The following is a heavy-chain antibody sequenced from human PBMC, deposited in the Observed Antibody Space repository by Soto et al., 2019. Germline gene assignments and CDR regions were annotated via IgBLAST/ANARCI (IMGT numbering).Heavy chain of an antibody. D-gene: IGHD3-10*01. CDR3: ARDPLYDYGVFFYVFGN. CDR1: GGSVSGYY. Sequence: PSETLSLTCTVSGGSVSGYYWSWIRQPPGKGLEWIGYLSYTGTTIYSRPLAGRVTLSVDTAKDQASLTLTSVTPADTAVYFCARDPLYDYGVFFYVFGNCGQGNMVTVPS. CDR2: LSYTGTT. V-gene: IGHV4-59*02. J-gene: IGHJ4*01.